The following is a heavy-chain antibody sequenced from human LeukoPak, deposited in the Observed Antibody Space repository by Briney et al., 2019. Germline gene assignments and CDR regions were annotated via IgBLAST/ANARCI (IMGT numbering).Heavy chain of an antibody. Sequence: PSQTLSLICTVSGGSNSSHYWSWIPGPPGKGLEWSENIYYRGSTNNNPSLTSRVTISVDTYKNQFSLKLSSVYAADTAVYYCAREDWGYFDYWGQGTLVTVSS. CDR1: GGSNSSHY. CDR2: IYYRGST. J-gene: IGHJ4*02. V-gene: IGHV4-59*11. CDR3: AREDWGYFDY. D-gene: IGHD7-27*01.